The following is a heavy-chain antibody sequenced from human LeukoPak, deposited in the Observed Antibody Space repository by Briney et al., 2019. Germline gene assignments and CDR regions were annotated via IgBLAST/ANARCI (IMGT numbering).Heavy chain of an antibody. CDR2: INPSGGST. D-gene: IGHD2-21*02. J-gene: IGHJ4*02. CDR1: GYTFTSYY. V-gene: IGHV1-46*01. CDR3: ARGRLPYCGGDCFSGYFDC. Sequence: GASVKVSCKASGYTFTSYYMHWVRQAPGQGLEWMGIINPSGGSTSYAQIFQGRVTMTRDTSTSTVYMELSSLRSEDTAVYYCARGRLPYCGGDCFSGYFDCWGQGALVTVSS.